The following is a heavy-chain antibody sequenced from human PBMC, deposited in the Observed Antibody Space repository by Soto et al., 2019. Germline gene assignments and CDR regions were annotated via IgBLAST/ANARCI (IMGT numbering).Heavy chain of an antibody. CDR2: VYHSGST. J-gene: IGHJ4*02. CDR3: ARLLAYGSTWYYFDY. V-gene: IGHV4-59*08. Sequence: QVQLQESGPGLVKPSETLSLTCTVSGGSITSSSWSWIRQPPGKGLEWIGNVYHSGSTNNSPSLKSRLTTSLDTSKNQLYLKPSSVTAADTAVYYCARLLAYGSTWYYFDYWGQGTLVTVSS. D-gene: IGHD6-13*01. CDR1: GGSITSSS.